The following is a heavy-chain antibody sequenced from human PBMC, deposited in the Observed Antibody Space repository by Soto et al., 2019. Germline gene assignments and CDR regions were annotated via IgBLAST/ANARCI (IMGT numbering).Heavy chain of an antibody. CDR2: IFHSGST. J-gene: IGHJ4*02. V-gene: IGHV4-30-2*01. CDR1: GGSIRSGGYS. CDR3: AAGGGLPRYY. D-gene: IGHD5-12*01. Sequence: QLQLQESGSGLVKPSQTLSLTCAVSGGSIRSGGYSWSWIRRPPGKGLEWIGYIFHSGSTYYNPSLKSRVTIAVDRSNNQFSLKLSSVTAADTAVYYCAAGGGLPRYYWGQGTLVTVSS.